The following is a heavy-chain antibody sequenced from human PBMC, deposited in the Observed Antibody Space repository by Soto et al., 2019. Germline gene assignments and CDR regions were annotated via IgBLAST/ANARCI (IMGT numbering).Heavy chain of an antibody. CDR3: AHKGPEDWPLDY. D-gene: IGHD3-9*01. CDR1: GFSLSTSGVG. V-gene: IGHV2-5*02. CDR2: IYWDDSK. J-gene: IGHJ4*02. Sequence: QITLKESGPTLVRPTQTLTLTCAFSGFSLSTSGVGVGWIRQPPGKALEWLAVIYWDDSKHYSPSLRSRLTITKVTSKNQVVLTMTNMDPMDTGTYYCAHKGPEDWPLDYWGQGTLVTVSS.